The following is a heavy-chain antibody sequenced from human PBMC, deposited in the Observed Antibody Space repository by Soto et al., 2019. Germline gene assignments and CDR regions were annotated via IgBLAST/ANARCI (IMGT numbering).Heavy chain of an antibody. J-gene: IGHJ4*01. CDR3: AADLPGHGGGYEFDY. D-gene: IGHD2-15*01. CDR1: GFTFSTYA. Sequence: GGSLRLSCAASGFTFSTYAMAWVRQAPGKGLEWVGRIKSRNDGGTTDYAAPVKGRFIISRDDSKNTVYLQMNSLRTEDTALYYCAADLPGHGGGYEFDYWGQGTPVTVSS. V-gene: IGHV3-15*01. CDR2: IKSRNDGGTT.